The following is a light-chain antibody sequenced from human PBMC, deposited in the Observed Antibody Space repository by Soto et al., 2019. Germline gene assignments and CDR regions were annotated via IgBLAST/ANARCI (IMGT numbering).Light chain of an antibody. CDR3: QQLNSFPPT. Sequence: DIQLTQSPSFLSASVGDRVTITCRASQGISTHLTWYQQKPGKAPKLLIYGASTLQSGVPSRFSGSGSGTEFTLTISILQPEGFATYFCQQLNSFPPTFGQGTKVEIK. J-gene: IGKJ1*01. CDR2: GAS. CDR1: QGISTH. V-gene: IGKV1-9*01.